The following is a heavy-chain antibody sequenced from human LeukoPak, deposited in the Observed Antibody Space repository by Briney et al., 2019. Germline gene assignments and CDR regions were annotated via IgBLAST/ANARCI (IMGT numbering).Heavy chain of an antibody. CDR2: ISGSGENT. D-gene: IGHD2-21*02. CDR3: SKTYFSTYCGGDCCWGTFDS. CDR1: GFTFSSYA. Sequence: GGSLRLSCAASGFTFSSYAMSWVRQAPGKGLEWVSAISGSGENTHHADSVKGRFTISRDNSKNTVYLQMNSLRAEDTAVYYCSKTYFSTYCGGDCCWGTFDSWGQGTLVTVSS. J-gene: IGHJ4*02. V-gene: IGHV3-23*01.